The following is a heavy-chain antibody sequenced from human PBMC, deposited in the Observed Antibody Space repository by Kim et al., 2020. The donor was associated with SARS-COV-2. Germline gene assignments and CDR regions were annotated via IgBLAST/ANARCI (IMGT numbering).Heavy chain of an antibody. CDR1: GGSISSYY. Sequence: SETLSLTCTVSGGSISSYYWNWIRQPPGKGLEWIGYIYYSGSTNYNPSLKSRVTISVDTSKNQFSLKLSSVTAADTAVYYCARARVVEMATPHYFDYWGRGTLVTVSS. CDR3: ARARVVEMATPHYFDY. J-gene: IGHJ4*02. D-gene: IGHD5-12*01. V-gene: IGHV4-59*01. CDR2: IYYSGST.